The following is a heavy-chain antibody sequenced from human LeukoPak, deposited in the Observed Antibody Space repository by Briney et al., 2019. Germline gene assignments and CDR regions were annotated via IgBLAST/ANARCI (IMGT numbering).Heavy chain of an antibody. CDR2: IRYDGSNK. V-gene: IGHV3-30*02. CDR1: GFTFSNYG. J-gene: IGHJ4*02. Sequence: GGSLRLSCAASGFTFSNYGMHWVRQAPGKGLEWVAFIRYDGSNKYYADSVKGRFTISRDNSKNTLYLQMNSLRAEDTAVYYCAKGISMVRGVTNYWGQGTLVTVSS. CDR3: AKGISMVRGVTNY. D-gene: IGHD3-10*01.